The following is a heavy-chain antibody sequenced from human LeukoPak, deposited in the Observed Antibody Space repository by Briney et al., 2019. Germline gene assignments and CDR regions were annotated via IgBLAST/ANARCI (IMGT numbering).Heavy chain of an antibody. D-gene: IGHD3-22*01. Sequence: TSETLSLTCAVYGGSFSGYYWSWIRQPPGKGLEWIGEINHSGSTNYNPSLKSRVTISVDTSKNQFSLKLSSVTAADTAVYYCARLKPARYYYDSSGPDYWGQGTLVTVSS. CDR2: INHSGST. J-gene: IGHJ4*02. CDR1: GGSFSGYY. CDR3: ARLKPARYYYDSSGPDY. V-gene: IGHV4-34*01.